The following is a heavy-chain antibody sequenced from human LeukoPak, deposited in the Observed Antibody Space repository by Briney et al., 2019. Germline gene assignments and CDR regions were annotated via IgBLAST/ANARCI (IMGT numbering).Heavy chain of an antibody. D-gene: IGHD3-10*01. V-gene: IGHV4-31*03. Sequence: KPSETLSLTCTVSGGSISSDAYHWSWIRQHPGQGLEWIGYIYYSGSTYYNPSLKSRVTMSVDTSKNQFSLNLTSVTAADTAVYYCAGSMVRGALNWFDPWGQGTLVTVSS. CDR2: IYYSGST. CDR1: GGSISSDAYH. J-gene: IGHJ5*02. CDR3: AGSMVRGALNWFDP.